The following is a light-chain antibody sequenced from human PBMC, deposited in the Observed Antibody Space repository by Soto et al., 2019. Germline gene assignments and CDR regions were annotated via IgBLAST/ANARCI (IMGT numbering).Light chain of an antibody. CDR2: DVS. CDR3: CSHAGSSVV. Sequence: SALAQPPSVSGSPGQSVTISCTGTSSDVGGYNHVSWYQQHPGKAPKLIIYDVSTRPSGVPDRFSGSKSGNTASLTISGLQAEDEADYYCCSHAGSSVVFGTGTKVTVL. CDR1: SSDVGGYNH. V-gene: IGLV2-11*01. J-gene: IGLJ1*01.